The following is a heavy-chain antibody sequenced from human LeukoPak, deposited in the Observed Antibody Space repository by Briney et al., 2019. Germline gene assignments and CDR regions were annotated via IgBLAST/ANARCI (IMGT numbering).Heavy chain of an antibody. V-gene: IGHV3-21*01. J-gene: IGHJ6*03. CDR2: ISSSSSYI. Sequence: GGSLRLSCAVSGFTFSRYTMNWVRQAPGKGLEWVSSISSSSSYIYYADSVKGRFTISRDNAKNSLYLQMNSLRAEDTAVYYCARVRPWVNPDYYYYYYMDVWGKGTTVTVSS. D-gene: IGHD1-14*01. CDR1: GFTFSRYT. CDR3: ARVRPWVNPDYYYYYYMDV.